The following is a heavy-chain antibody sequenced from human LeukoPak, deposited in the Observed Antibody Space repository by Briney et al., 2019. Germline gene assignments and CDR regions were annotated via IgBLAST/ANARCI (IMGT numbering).Heavy chain of an antibody. CDR3: ARVDYYGSGRGPQHAFDI. J-gene: IGHJ3*02. V-gene: IGHV1-18*01. CDR2: ISAYNGNT. D-gene: IGHD3-10*01. CDR1: GYTFTSYG. Sequence: ASVKVSCKASGYTFTSYGISWVRQAPGQGLEWMGWISAYNGNTNYAQKLQGRVTMTTDTSTSTAYMELRSLRSDDTAVYYCARVDYYGSGRGPQHAFDIWGQGTMVTVSS.